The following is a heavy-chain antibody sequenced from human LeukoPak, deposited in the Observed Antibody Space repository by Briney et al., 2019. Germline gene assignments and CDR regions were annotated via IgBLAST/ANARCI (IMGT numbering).Heavy chain of an antibody. V-gene: IGHV7-4-1*02. Sequence: ASVKVSCKASGYTFTSYAMNWVRQAPGQGLEWMGWINTNTGNPTYAQGFTGRFVFSLDTSVSTAYLQISSLKAEDTAVYYCARLPLAEYSSSWSTNDAFDIWGQGTMVTVSS. D-gene: IGHD6-13*01. J-gene: IGHJ3*02. CDR3: ARLPLAEYSSSWSTNDAFDI. CDR1: GYTFTSYA. CDR2: INTNTGNP.